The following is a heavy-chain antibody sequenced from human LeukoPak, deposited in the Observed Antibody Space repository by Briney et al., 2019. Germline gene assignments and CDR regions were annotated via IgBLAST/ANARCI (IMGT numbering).Heavy chain of an antibody. CDR3: ARHKTYYYDSSGYYYGAPDAFDI. CDR1: GGSISSSSYY. J-gene: IGHJ3*02. CDR2: IYYSGST. D-gene: IGHD3-22*01. V-gene: IGHV4-39*01. Sequence: SETLSLTCTVSGGSISSSSYYWGWIRQPPGKGQEWIGSIYYSGSTYYNPSLKSRVTISVDTSKNQFSLKLSSVTAADTAVYYCARHKTYYYDSSGYYYGAPDAFDIWGQGTMVTVSS.